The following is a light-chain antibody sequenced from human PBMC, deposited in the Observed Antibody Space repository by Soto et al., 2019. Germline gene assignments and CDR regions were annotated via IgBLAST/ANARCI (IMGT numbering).Light chain of an antibody. Sequence: EIVMTQSPATLSVSPGQRATLSCRASQSVGSKLAWYQQKPGQAPRLLIYSASTRATGIPARFSGSGPGTEFTLTISSLQSEDFAVYYCHQYNHWVTWTFGQGTKVDI. CDR3: HQYNHWVTWT. J-gene: IGKJ1*01. V-gene: IGKV3-15*01. CDR1: QSVGSK. CDR2: SAS.